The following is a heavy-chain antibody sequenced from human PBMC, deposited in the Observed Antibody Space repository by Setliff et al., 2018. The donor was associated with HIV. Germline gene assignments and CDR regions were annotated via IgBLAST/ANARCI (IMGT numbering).Heavy chain of an antibody. Sequence: TGGSLRLSCAASGFTFNTYALSWVRQAPGKGLEWVSSISGSGRTTTYPDSMKGRFTISRDNSGNMLYLQMDFLRAEDTATYYCATRHDGRYFDYWGQGTLVTSPQ. J-gene: IGHJ4*02. CDR1: GFTFNTYA. V-gene: IGHV3-23*01. CDR2: ISGSGRTT. CDR3: ATRHDGRYFDY. D-gene: IGHD3-16*01.